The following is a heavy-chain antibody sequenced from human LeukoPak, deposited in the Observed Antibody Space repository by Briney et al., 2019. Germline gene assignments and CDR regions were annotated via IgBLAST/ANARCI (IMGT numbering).Heavy chain of an antibody. D-gene: IGHD3-22*01. V-gene: IGHV4-31*03. J-gene: IGHJ4*02. Sequence: SQTLSLTCTVSGGSISSGGYYWSWIRQHPGQGLEWIGYIYYSGSTYYNPSLKSRVTISVDTSKNQFSLKLSSVTAADTAVYYCAGTEDYDSSGYYYGYFDYWGQGTLVTVSS. CDR1: GGSISSGGYY. CDR3: AGTEDYDSSGYYYGYFDY. CDR2: IYYSGST.